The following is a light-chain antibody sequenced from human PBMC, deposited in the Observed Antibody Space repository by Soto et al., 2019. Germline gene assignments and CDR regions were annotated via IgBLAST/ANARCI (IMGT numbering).Light chain of an antibody. CDR3: QQADTFPWT. CDR1: QSIGSW. Sequence: DIQMTQSPSTLSASVGDRVTITCRASQSIGSWLAWYQQKPGKAPNLLIYKASSLESGVPSRFSGSGSGTDFALTVSSLQPEDFATYYCQQADTFPWTFGQGTKVDI. CDR2: KAS. J-gene: IGKJ1*01. V-gene: IGKV1-5*03.